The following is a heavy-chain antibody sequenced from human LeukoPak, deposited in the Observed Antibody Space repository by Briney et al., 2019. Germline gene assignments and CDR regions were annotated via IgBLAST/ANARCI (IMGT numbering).Heavy chain of an antibody. CDR1: GFTFSSYW. CDR2: INTDGSST. V-gene: IGHV3-74*01. D-gene: IGHD3-16*02. Sequence: GGSLRLSCAASGFTFSSYWMHWVRQAPGKGLVWVSRINTDGSSTRYADSVKGRFTISRDNAKNTLYLQMNSLGAEDTAVYYCARDPEIYLPVIWGQGTLVTVSS. J-gene: IGHJ4*02. CDR3: ARDPEIYLPVI.